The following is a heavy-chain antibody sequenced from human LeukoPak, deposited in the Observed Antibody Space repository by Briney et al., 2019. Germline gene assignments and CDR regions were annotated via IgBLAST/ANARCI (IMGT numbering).Heavy chain of an antibody. J-gene: IGHJ3*02. CDR2: IDPSGDST. V-gene: IGHV1-46*01. Sequence: ASVKVSCKASGYTFTRYYLHWVRQAPGQGLEWMGIIDPSGDSTSYAQKFQGRVTMTRDTSTSTVYMELSSLRSEDTAVYFCARFVSWAFDIWGQGTMVTVSS. CDR3: ARFVSWAFDI. CDR1: GYTFTRYY.